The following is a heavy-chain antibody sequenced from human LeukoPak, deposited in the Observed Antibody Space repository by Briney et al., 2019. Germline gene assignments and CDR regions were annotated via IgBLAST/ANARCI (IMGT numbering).Heavy chain of an antibody. Sequence: SETLSLTCTVSAGSITNYYWSWIRQPPGKGLEWIGYIYYTGSTNYNPSLKSRVSISVDTSKNQFSLKLSSVTAADTAVYYCARHVEVNYYDSSGYYDYWGQGTLVTVSS. J-gene: IGHJ4*02. V-gene: IGHV4-59*08. CDR3: ARHVEVNYYDSSGYYDY. CDR2: IYYTGST. D-gene: IGHD3-22*01. CDR1: AGSITNYY.